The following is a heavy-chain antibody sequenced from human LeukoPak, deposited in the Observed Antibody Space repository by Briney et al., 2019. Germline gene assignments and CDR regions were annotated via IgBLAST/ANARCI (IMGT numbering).Heavy chain of an antibody. CDR1: GFTFSSHA. V-gene: IGHV3-23*03. D-gene: IGHD3-10*01. J-gene: IGHJ4*02. CDR3: AKYTSGTSYRGLDQ. CDR2: IYSGGST. Sequence: GGSLRLSCAGSGFTFSSHAMSWVRQAPGKGLEWVSVIYSGGSTYYADSVKGRFTISRDNSKNTLYLQMNSLRAEDTAVYSCAKYTSGTSYRGLDQWGQGTLVTVSS.